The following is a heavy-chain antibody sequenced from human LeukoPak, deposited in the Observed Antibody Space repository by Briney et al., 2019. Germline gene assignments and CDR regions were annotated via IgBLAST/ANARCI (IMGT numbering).Heavy chain of an antibody. CDR1: GFTFSSYW. J-gene: IGHJ6*02. CDR2: IKQDGSEK. CDR3: ARAPVVAANYYYYYYGMDV. Sequence: GGSLRLSCAASGFTFSSYWMSWVRQAPGKGLEWVANIKQDGSEKYYVDSVKGRFTISGDNAKNSLYLQMNSLRAEDTAVYYCARAPVVAANYYYYYYGMDVWGQGTTVTVSS. V-gene: IGHV3-7*01. D-gene: IGHD2-15*01.